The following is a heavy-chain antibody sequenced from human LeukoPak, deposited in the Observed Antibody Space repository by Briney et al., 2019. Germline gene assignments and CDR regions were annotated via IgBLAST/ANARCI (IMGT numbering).Heavy chain of an antibody. CDR1: GFTFDDYA. D-gene: IGHD3-10*01. Sequence: GGSLRLSCAASGFTFDDYAMHWVRQAPGKGLEWVSGISWNSGSIAYADSVKGRFTISRDSAKSSLYLQMNSLRAEDTALYYCAKVYITVVRGVVTHDAFDIWGQGTMVTVSS. V-gene: IGHV3-9*01. J-gene: IGHJ3*02. CDR3: AKVYITVVRGVVTHDAFDI. CDR2: ISWNSGSI.